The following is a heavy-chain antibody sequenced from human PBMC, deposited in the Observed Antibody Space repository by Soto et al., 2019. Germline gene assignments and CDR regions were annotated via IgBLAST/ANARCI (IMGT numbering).Heavy chain of an antibody. CDR3: AGTYSSGLYYFDY. CDR1: GGSISSYY. CDR2: IYYSGST. V-gene: IGHV4-59*01. J-gene: IGHJ4*02. Sequence: PSGTLSLTCTVSGGSISSYYWSWIRQPPGKGLEWIGYIYYSGSTNYNPSLKSRVTISVDTSKNQFSLKLSSVTAADTAVYYCAGTYSSGLYYFDYWGQGTLVTVSS. D-gene: IGHD6-19*01.